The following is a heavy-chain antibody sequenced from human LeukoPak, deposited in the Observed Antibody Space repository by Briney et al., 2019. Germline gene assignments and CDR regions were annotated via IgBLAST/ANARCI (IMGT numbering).Heavy chain of an antibody. Sequence: ASVKVSCKASGYTFTGYYMHWVRQAPGQGLEWMGWINPNSGGTNYAQKFQGRVTMTRDTSISTAYMELSRLRSDDTAVYYCARXRPDYSTFPDPYYMDVWGKGTTVTVSS. CDR3: ARXRPDYSTFPDPYYMDV. CDR2: INPNSGGT. CDR1: GYTFTGYY. D-gene: IGHD4-11*01. J-gene: IGHJ6*03. V-gene: IGHV1-2*02.